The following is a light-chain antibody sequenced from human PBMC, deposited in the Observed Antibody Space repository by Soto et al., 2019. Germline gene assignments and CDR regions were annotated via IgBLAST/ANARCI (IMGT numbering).Light chain of an antibody. Sequence: QTVVTQPPSASGTPGQRVTISCSGSSSNIGSNYVYWYQQFPGTAPKRLIYRNDQRPSGVPDRFSGSKSGTSASLDISGLRSEDEADYYCATWDDSLSGTVFGGGTQLTVL. CDR1: SSNIGSNY. V-gene: IGLV1-47*01. CDR2: RND. J-gene: IGLJ7*01. CDR3: ATWDDSLSGTV.